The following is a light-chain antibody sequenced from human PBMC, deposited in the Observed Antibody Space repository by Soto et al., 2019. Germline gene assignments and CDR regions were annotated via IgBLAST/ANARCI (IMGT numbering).Light chain of an antibody. V-gene: IGKV3-15*01. CDR3: QRYDNWPLT. CDR2: HTS. CDR1: QSISDN. J-gene: IGKJ4*01. Sequence: EIVMTQSPATLSVSPGDSATLSCRASQSISDNVAGYQQRPGLAPRLLIYHTSTRATGVPARFSGSGSGTEFSLTISSLQSDDSAVYYCQRYDNWPLTFGGGTKVEIK.